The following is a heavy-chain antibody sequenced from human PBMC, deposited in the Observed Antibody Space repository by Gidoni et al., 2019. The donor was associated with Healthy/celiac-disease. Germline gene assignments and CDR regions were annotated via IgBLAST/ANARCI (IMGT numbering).Heavy chain of an antibody. D-gene: IGHD6-6*01. CDR2: ISAYNGNT. J-gene: IGHJ6*02. CDR1: GYTFTSYV. CDR3: ARDAQLDLGSYYYYYGMDV. V-gene: IGHV1-18*01. Sequence: QVQLVQSGAEVKTPVSSVKVSCKASGYTFTSYVISWVRQAPGQGLEWMGWISAYNGNTNYAEKLEGRVTMTTDKSTSTVNMELRSLRSDDTDVYYCARDAQLDLGSYYYYYGMDVWGQGTTVTVS.